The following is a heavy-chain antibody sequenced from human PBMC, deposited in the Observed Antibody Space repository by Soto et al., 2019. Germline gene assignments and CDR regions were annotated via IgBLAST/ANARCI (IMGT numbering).Heavy chain of an antibody. J-gene: IGHJ6*02. CDR3: ASIAAAGTGYYYYGMDV. D-gene: IGHD6-13*01. CDR1: GYSFTSYW. V-gene: IGHV5-10-1*01. Sequence: PGESLKISCNGSGYSFTSYWIGWVRQMPWKGLEWMGRIDPSDSYTNYSPSFQGHVTISADKSISTAYLQWSSLKASDTAMYYCASIAAAGTGYYYYGMDVWGQGTTVTVSS. CDR2: IDPSDSYT.